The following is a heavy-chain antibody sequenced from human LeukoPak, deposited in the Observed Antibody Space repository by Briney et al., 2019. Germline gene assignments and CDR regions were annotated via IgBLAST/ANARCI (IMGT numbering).Heavy chain of an antibody. CDR1: GFNFRAYA. CDR3: AKDGVATQHALDI. V-gene: IGHV3-23*01. J-gene: IGHJ3*02. CDR2: ISGSGGTT. Sequence: GGSLRLSCAASGFNFRAYAMTWVRQAPGKGLDWVSGISGSGGTTCYADSVRGRFTISRDNSKTTVYLQLNNLRAEDTAVYYCAKDGVATQHALDIWGHGTMVTVSS. D-gene: IGHD5-12*01.